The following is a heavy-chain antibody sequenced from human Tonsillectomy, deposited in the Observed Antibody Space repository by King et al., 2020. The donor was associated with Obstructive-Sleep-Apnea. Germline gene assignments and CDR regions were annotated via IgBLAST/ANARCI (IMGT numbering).Heavy chain of an antibody. CDR3: ARLPPYDLGRMDV. CDR1: GYSFTSYW. Sequence: QLVQSGAEVKKPGETLRITCKGSGYSFTSYWISWVRQMPGKGLEWRGRIDPSDSYTNYSPTFQGNATISADKSISTAYLQWSSLKASDTAMYYCARLPPYDLGRMDVWGQGTTVTVSS. V-gene: IGHV5-10-1*01. D-gene: IGHD3-3*01. J-gene: IGHJ6*02. CDR2: IDPSDSYT.